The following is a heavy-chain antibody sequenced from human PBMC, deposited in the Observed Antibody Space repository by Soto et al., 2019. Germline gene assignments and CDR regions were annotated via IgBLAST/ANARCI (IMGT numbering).Heavy chain of an antibody. V-gene: IGHV1-46*01. J-gene: IGHJ6*02. Sequence: AAVKVSCKASGYTFTSYYMHWVRQSPGQGREWVGIINPSGSSTSYAQKFQGRVTMTRATSTGTVDRELTLLRSEDTAVYSCARDPLLTGYFLAGRISYGMDVWGQGTTVTVSS. CDR2: INPSGSST. CDR3: ARDPLLTGYFLAGRISYGMDV. D-gene: IGHD3-9*01. CDR1: GYTFTSYY.